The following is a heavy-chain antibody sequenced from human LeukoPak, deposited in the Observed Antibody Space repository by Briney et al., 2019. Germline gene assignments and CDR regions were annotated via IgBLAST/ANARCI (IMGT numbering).Heavy chain of an antibody. Sequence: PGGSLRLSCAASGFTFSSYAMHWVRQAPGKGLEWVAVISYDGSNKYYADSVKGRFTISRDNSKNTLYLQMNSLRAEDTAVYYCARGGSYYEFDYWGQGTLVTVSS. D-gene: IGHD1-26*01. CDR2: ISYDGSNK. V-gene: IGHV3-30-3*01. CDR3: ARGGSYYEFDY. J-gene: IGHJ4*02. CDR1: GFTFSSYA.